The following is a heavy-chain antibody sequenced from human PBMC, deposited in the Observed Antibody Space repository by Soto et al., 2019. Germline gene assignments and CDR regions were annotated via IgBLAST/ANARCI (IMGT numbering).Heavy chain of an antibody. Sequence: SETLSLTCAVYGGSFSGYYWSWIRQPPGKGLEWIGEINHSGSTNYNPSLKSRVTIAVDTSKNEFSLMLSAVTAADTAVYHSARCGWVEWFNPNHYHLFDPCGQGPLVTVS. J-gene: IGHJ5*02. V-gene: IGHV4-34*01. CDR2: INHSGST. CDR3: ARCGWVEWFNPNHYHLFDP. CDR1: GGSFSGYY. D-gene: IGHD3-3*01.